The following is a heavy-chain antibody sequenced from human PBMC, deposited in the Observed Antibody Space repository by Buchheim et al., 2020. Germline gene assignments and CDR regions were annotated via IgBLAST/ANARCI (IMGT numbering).Heavy chain of an antibody. V-gene: IGHV3-23*01. CDR2: ITGSGAIT. J-gene: IGHJ4*02. CDR1: GFTFSSYA. D-gene: IGHD6-19*01. CDR3: AKRISGWYYVDY. Sequence: EVQLLESGGGLVQPGGSLRLSCAASGFTFSSYAMSWVRQAPGKGLEWVSAITGSGAITYYADSVRGRFTISSDNSKNTLYLQMNSLRAEDTAVYFCAKRISGWYYVDYWGRGTL.